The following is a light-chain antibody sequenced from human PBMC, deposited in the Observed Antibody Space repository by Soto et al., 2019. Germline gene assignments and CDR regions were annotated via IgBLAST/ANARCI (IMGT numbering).Light chain of an antibody. CDR3: FSFTTTSTHV. CDR2: EVS. J-gene: IGLJ1*01. Sequence: CVLTQPPSGSGVPGQAVTISCDGTSSDVGGYNYVSWYQQYPGKVPKLMIYEVSERPSGVPDRFSGSKSGNTAFLTISGLQVEDEAEYFCFSFTTTSTHVFGTGTKVTVL. CDR1: SSDVGGYNY. V-gene: IGLV2-8*01.